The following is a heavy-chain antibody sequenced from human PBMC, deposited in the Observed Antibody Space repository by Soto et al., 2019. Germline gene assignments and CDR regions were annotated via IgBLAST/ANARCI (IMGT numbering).Heavy chain of an antibody. CDR1: GGSVTNSSYY. V-gene: IGHV4-39*01. D-gene: IGHD4-4*01. CDR2: VYYRGRS. CDR3: VSQRTTVITPASFDY. J-gene: IGHJ4*02. Sequence: PSETLSLTCTVSGGSVTNSSYYWGWIRQSPGKGLEWIGSVYYRGRSYSKSSVKSRVTISVDTSKNQFSLNLNSVTASDTAVYFCVSQRTTVITPASFDYWGPGALVTVSS.